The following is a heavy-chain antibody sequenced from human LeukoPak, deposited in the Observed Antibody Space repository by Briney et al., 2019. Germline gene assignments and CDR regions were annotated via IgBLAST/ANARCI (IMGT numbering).Heavy chain of an antibody. CDR3: AKDYYCSGGSCYPYYFDY. J-gene: IGHJ4*02. CDR1: GFTFSSYA. Sequence: GGSLRLSCAASGFTFSSYAMSWVRQAPGKGLEWVSAISGSGGSTYYADSVKGRFTISRDNSKNTLYLQMNSLRAEDTAVYYCAKDYYCSGGSCYPYYFDYWGQGTLVTASS. D-gene: IGHD2-15*01. CDR2: ISGSGGST. V-gene: IGHV3-23*01.